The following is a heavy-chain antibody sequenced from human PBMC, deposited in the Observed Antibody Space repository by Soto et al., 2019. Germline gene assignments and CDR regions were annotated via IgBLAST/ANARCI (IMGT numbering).Heavy chain of an antibody. CDR2: INAGNGNT. CDR1: GYTFTTYF. Sequence: ASVKVSCKASGYTFTTYFIHWVRQAPGQRLEWMGWINAGNGNTRYSQKFQGRVTITRDTSASTVYMELSSLRSEDTAVYYCASGRDGYNRLDYWGQGTLVTVSS. D-gene: IGHD5-12*01. J-gene: IGHJ4*02. CDR3: ASGRDGYNRLDY. V-gene: IGHV1-3*01.